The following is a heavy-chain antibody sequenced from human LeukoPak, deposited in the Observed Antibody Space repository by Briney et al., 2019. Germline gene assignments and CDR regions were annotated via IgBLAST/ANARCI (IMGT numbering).Heavy chain of an antibody. CDR2: ISDTGSTI. Sequence: GGSLRLSCAASGFTFSSYELNWVRQAPGKGLEWVSYISDTGSTIYYADSVEGRFTTSRDNAKNSLYLQMNSLRAEDTAVYYCARDRHKYNYDSGGYPPYWGQGTLVTVSS. V-gene: IGHV3-48*03. J-gene: IGHJ4*02. CDR1: GFTFSSYE. D-gene: IGHD3-22*01. CDR3: ARDRHKYNYDSGGYPPY.